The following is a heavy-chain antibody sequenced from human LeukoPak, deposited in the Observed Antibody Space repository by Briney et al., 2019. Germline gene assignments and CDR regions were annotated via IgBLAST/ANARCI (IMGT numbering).Heavy chain of an antibody. Sequence: GRSLRLSCAASGFTFSSYAMHWVRQAPGKGLEWVAVISYDGSNKYYADSVKGRFTISRDNSKNTLYLQMNSLRAEDTAVYYCAKDTAAAGPGFDYWGQGTLVTVSS. V-gene: IGHV3-30-3*01. CDR2: ISYDGSNK. CDR3: AKDTAAAGPGFDY. CDR1: GFTFSSYA. D-gene: IGHD1-14*01. J-gene: IGHJ4*02.